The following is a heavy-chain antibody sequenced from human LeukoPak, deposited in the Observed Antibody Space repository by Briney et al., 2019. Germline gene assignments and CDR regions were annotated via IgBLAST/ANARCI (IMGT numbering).Heavy chain of an antibody. J-gene: IGHJ5*02. CDR1: GFTASSNY. D-gene: IGHD6-13*01. Sequence: GGSLRLSCAASGFTASSNYMSWVRQAPGKGLEWVSVIYSGGSTYYADSVKGRFTISRDNSKNTLYLQMNSLRSEDTAVYYCARAGYSSPRGWLDPWGQGTLVTVSS. CDR3: ARAGYSSPRGWLDP. CDR2: IYSGGST. V-gene: IGHV3-53*05.